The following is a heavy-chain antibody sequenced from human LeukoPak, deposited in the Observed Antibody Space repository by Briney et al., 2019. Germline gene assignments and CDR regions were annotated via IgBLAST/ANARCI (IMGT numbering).Heavy chain of an antibody. CDR3: ARYGSGSYYNWFDP. CDR1: GGSISSGGYY. J-gene: IGHJ5*02. Sequence: SETLSVTCTVSGGSISSGGYYWSWIRQHPGKGLEWIGYIYYSGSTYYNPSLKSRVTISVDTSKNQFSLKLSSVTAADTAVYYCARYGSGSYYNWFDPWGQGTLVTVSS. CDR2: IYYSGST. D-gene: IGHD3-10*01. V-gene: IGHV4-31*03.